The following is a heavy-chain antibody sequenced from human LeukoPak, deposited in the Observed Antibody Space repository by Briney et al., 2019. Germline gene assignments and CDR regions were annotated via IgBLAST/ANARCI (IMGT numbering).Heavy chain of an antibody. J-gene: IGHJ4*02. D-gene: IGHD6-13*01. V-gene: IGHV3-33*01. CDR1: GFTFSSYG. CDR2: IRYDGSNK. Sequence: GGSLRLSCAASGFTFSSYGMHWVRQAPGKGLEWVAVIRYDGSNKYYADSVKGRFTISRDNSKNTLYLQMSSLRAEDTAVYYCARDAVYSSSWQYYWGQGTLVTVSS. CDR3: ARDAVYSSSWQYY.